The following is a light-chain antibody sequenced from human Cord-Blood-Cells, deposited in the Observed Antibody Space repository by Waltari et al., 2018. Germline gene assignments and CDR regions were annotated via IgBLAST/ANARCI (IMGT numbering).Light chain of an antibody. CDR1: QSVSSN. CDR2: GAS. V-gene: IGKV3-15*01. CDR3: QQYKNRRT. Sequence: EIVMTLSPATLSVSLWEIATLSCRASQSVSSNLAWYQQKPGQAPRLLIYGASTRATGIPARFSGSGSGTEFTLTISSLQSEDFAVYYCQQYKNRRTFGQGTKVEIK. J-gene: IGKJ1*01.